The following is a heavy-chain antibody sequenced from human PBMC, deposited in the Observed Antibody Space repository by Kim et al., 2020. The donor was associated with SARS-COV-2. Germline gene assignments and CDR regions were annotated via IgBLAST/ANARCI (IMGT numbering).Heavy chain of an antibody. CDR1: GFTFSNAW. CDR2: IKSKTDGGTT. V-gene: IGHV3-15*01. Sequence: GGSLRLSCAASGFTFSNAWMSWVRQAPGKGLEWVGRIKSKTDGGTTDYAAPVKGRFTISRDDSKNTLYLQMNSLKTEDTAVYYCTTDLQEPTTRAFDIWGQGTMVTVSS. CDR3: TTDLQEPTTRAFDI. J-gene: IGHJ3*02. D-gene: IGHD4-17*01.